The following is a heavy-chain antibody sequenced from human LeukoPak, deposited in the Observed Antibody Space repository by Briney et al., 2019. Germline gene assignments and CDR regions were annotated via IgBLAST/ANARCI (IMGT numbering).Heavy chain of an antibody. CDR3: ANGWSPDY. Sequence: GGSLRLSCAASGFTLSSYAMSWVRQAPGKGLEWVSGISGSGGSTYYADSVKGRFTIFRDNSKNTLYLQMNSLRAEDTAVYHCANGWSPDYWGRGTLVTVSS. D-gene: IGHD2-15*01. V-gene: IGHV3-23*01. CDR1: GFTLSSYA. CDR2: ISGSGGST. J-gene: IGHJ4*02.